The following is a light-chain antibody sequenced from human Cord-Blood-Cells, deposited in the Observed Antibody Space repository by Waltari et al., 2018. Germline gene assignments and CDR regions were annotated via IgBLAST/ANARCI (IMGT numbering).Light chain of an antibody. V-gene: IGLV2-8*01. Sequence: QSALTQTPSASGSPGQSVTISCTGTSSDVGGYNYVSWYQQHPGKAPKLMIYEVSKRPAGVPDRVSGSKSGNTASLTVSGLQAEDEADYYCSSYAGSNNLVFGGGTKLTVL. J-gene: IGLJ3*02. CDR2: EVS. CDR1: SSDVGGYNY. CDR3: SSYAGSNNLV.